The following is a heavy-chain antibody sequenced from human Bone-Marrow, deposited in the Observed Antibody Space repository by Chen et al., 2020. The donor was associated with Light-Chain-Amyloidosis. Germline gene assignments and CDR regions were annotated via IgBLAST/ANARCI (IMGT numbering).Heavy chain of an antibody. J-gene: IGHJ4*02. CDR2: IYPDDSDA. V-gene: IGHV5-51*01. D-gene: IGHD5-12*01. CDR3: ARRRDGYNFDY. CDR1: GYTFPNYW. Sequence: EVQLEQSGPEVTKPGETLKISCKGAGYTFPNYWLGWVRQMPGKGLEWMGVIYPDDSDARYSPSFEGQVTISADKSITTAYLQWRSLKASDTAMYYCARRRDGYNFDYWGQGTLVTVSS.